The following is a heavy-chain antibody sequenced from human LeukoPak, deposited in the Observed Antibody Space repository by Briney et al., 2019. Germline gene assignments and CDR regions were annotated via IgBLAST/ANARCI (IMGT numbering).Heavy chain of an antibody. J-gene: IGHJ4*02. V-gene: IGHV3-7*01. D-gene: IGHD2-2*01. CDR2: IKQDGSAK. CDR3: ARWRGSTSERSDY. CDR1: GFTFSDYW. Sequence: PGGSLRLSCTASGFTFSDYWVTWVRQAPGKGLEWVANIKQDGSAKYYVDPVKGRFTISRDNAKNSLYLQMDSLRVEDTATYYCARWRGSTSERSDYWGQGTLVAVSS.